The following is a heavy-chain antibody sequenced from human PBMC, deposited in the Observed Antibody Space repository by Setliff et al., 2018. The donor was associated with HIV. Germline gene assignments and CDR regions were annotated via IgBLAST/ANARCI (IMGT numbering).Heavy chain of an antibody. CDR3: ARDQTGVAAAAFGGGSAWSDEGFDI. D-gene: IGHD6-13*01. Sequence: ASVKVSCKTSGGTLSNYAITWVRQAPGQGLEWMGMIIPMYNIPAYAQKFQGRVTFTADESTSTAYMELSSLSSEDTAVYYCARDQTGVAAAAFGGGSAWSDEGFDIWGQGTMVTVSS. CDR2: IIPMYNIP. J-gene: IGHJ3*02. V-gene: IGHV1-69*13. CDR1: GGTLSNYA.